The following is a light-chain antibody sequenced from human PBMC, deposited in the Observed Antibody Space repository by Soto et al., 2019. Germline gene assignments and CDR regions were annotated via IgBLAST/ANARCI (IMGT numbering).Light chain of an antibody. J-gene: IGKJ1*01. V-gene: IGKV1-9*01. CDR1: QGISSY. CDR3: QQLNSYPPT. Sequence: IQLTQSPSSLSASVGDRVTITCRASQGISSYLAWYQQKPGKAPKLLIYAASTLQSGVPSRFSGSGSGTDLTLTLSSLQPEDFATYYCQQLNSYPPTFGQGTKVEIK. CDR2: AAS.